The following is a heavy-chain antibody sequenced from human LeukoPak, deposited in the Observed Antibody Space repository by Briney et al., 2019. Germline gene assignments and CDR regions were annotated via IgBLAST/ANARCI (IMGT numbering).Heavy chain of an antibody. CDR2: IYTSGST. CDR1: GGSISSYY. V-gene: IGHV4-4*07. Sequence: SETLSLTCTASGGSISSYYWSWLRQPAGKGLEWIGRIYTSGSTNYNPSLTSRVTMSVDTSKNQFSLTLSSVTAADTAVYYCARDLDYGDYGSAFDYWGQGTLVTVSS. D-gene: IGHD4-17*01. J-gene: IGHJ4*02. CDR3: ARDLDYGDYGSAFDY.